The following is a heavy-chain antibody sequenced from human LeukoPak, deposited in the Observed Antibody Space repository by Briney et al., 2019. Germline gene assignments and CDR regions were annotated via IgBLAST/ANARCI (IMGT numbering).Heavy chain of an antibody. J-gene: IGHJ4*02. D-gene: IGHD1-26*01. V-gene: IGHV3-23*01. CDR3: TTDPDQSGNYASGFGVFDY. Sequence: GGSLRLSCSASGFTFSNYAMSWVRQAPGKGLEWVSAINDGVGRAFYADAVRGRFTISRDNSQNTLYLQMNNLKTEDTAVYYCTTDPDQSGNYASGFGVFDYWGQGTLVTVSS. CDR2: INDGVGRA. CDR1: GFTFSNYA.